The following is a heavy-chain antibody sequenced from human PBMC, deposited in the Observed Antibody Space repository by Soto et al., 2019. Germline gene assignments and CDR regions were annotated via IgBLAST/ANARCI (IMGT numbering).Heavy chain of an antibody. CDR1: GDSVSSGGYD. D-gene: IGHD6-19*01. V-gene: IGHV4-61*08. Sequence: SDSLYIACTVSGDSVSSGGYDGSWIRQPPGKGLEWIGYIYSSGSANYNPSLKSRVTISRDTSKNQISLKVASVTAADTAGYYCARGFSSVSMDAWGQGTTGTV. J-gene: IGHJ6*02. CDR2: IYSSGSA. CDR3: ARGFSSVSMDA.